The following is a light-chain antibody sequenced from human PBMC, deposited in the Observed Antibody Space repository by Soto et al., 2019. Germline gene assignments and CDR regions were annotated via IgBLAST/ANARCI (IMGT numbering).Light chain of an antibody. CDR3: TSYTTSNTPYV. CDR2: EVT. V-gene: IGLV2-14*01. Sequence: QSALTQPASVSGSPGQSITISCSGTSNDVGAYNFVSWYQVRPGRAPKLIISEVTVRPSGISHRFSGSKSGNSASLTISGLQAEDEADYYCTSYTTSNTPYVFGSGTKVTVL. J-gene: IGLJ1*01. CDR1: SNDVGAYNF.